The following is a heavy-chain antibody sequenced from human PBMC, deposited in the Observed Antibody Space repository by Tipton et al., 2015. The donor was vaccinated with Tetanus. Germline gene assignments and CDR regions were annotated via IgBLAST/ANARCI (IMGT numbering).Heavy chain of an antibody. D-gene: IGHD3-10*01. CDR3: AREGSGQDFDY. CDR2: IYTGGST. J-gene: IGHJ4*02. Sequence: SLRLSCAASGYIVSNNYMTWVRQAPGKGLEWVSFIYTGGSTHYADSVKGRFTLSRDNAKNSLYLQMNSLRAEDTAVYYCAREGSGQDFDYWGRGTLVTVSS. CDR1: GYIVSNNY. V-gene: IGHV3-53*01.